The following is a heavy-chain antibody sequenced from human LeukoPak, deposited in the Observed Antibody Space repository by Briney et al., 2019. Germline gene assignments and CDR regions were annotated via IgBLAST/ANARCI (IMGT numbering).Heavy chain of an antibody. CDR1: GYTFTGYY. CDR3: ARAAVVLLWFGESRALDY. CDR2: INPNSGGT. D-gene: IGHD3-10*01. J-gene: IGHJ4*02. Sequence: ASVKVSCKASGYTFTGYYMHWVRQAPGQGLEWMGWINPNSGGTNYAQKFQGRVTMTRDTSISTAYMELSRLRSDDTAVYYCARAAVVLLWFGESRALDYWGQGTLVTVSS. V-gene: IGHV1-2*02.